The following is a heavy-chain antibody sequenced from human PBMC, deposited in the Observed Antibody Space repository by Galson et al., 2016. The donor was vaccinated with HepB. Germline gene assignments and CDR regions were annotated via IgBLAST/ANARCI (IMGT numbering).Heavy chain of an antibody. CDR2: ISGSGGST. J-gene: IGHJ6*02. CDR1: GFTFTSFS. V-gene: IGHV3-23*01. CDR3: AKEGTIFGVVPYGMDV. D-gene: IGHD3-3*01. Sequence: SLRLSCAVSGFTFTSFSMNWVRQAPGKGLEWVSVISGSGGSTYYADSVKGRFTISRDNSKNTLYLQMNSLRAEDTAVYYCAKEGTIFGVVPYGMDVWGQGTKVIVSS.